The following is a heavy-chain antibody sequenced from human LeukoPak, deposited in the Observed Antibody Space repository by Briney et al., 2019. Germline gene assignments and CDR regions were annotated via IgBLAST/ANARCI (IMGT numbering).Heavy chain of an antibody. Sequence: GGSLRLSCAVSEFPFSKAWMSWVRQAPGKGLEWVANIKQDGSEKYYVDSVKGRFTISRDNARNSLYLQMNSLRAEDTAVYYCARDSSPWYFDLWGRGTLVTVSS. CDR1: EFPFSKAW. J-gene: IGHJ2*01. CDR2: IKQDGSEK. CDR3: ARDSSPWYFDL. V-gene: IGHV3-7*01.